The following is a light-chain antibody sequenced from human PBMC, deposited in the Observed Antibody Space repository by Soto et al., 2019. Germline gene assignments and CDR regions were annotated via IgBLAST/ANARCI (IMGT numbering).Light chain of an antibody. J-gene: IGKJ3*01. CDR1: QSVNNN. Sequence: EIVMTQSPATLSVSPGERATPSCRTSQSVNNNLAWYQKKSGQAPRLLIYGASTRATGIPARFSGSGSGTDFTLTISSLQSEHFAVYYCQQYNNWSSFGPGTKVDIK. CDR3: QQYNNWSS. CDR2: GAS. V-gene: IGKV3-15*01.